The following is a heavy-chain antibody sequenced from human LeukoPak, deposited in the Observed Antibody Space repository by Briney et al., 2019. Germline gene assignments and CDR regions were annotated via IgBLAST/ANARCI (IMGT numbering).Heavy chain of an antibody. D-gene: IGHD3-3*01. CDR2: IYYSGST. Sequence: GSLRLSCAASGFTFSSYSMNWVRQPPGKGLEWIGSIYYSGSTYYNPSLKSRVTISVDTSKNQFSLKLSSVTAADTAVYYCARLGLWSGSYYYMDVWGKGTTVTVSS. J-gene: IGHJ6*03. CDR3: ARLGLWSGSYYYMDV. CDR1: GFTFSSYSMN. V-gene: IGHV4-39*01.